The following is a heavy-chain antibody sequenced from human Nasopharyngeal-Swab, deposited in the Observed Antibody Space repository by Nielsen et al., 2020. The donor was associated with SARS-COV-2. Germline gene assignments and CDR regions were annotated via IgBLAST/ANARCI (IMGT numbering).Heavy chain of an antibody. D-gene: IGHD3-22*01. CDR3: ATSATMIVVAHDAFDI. Sequence: ASVKVSCKVSGYTLTELSMHWVRQAPGKGLEWMGGFDPEDGETIYAQKFQGRVTMTEDTSTDTAYMELSSLRSEDTAVYYCATSATMIVVAHDAFDIWGQGTMVTVSS. CDR2: FDPEDGET. V-gene: IGHV1-24*01. J-gene: IGHJ3*02. CDR1: GYTLTELS.